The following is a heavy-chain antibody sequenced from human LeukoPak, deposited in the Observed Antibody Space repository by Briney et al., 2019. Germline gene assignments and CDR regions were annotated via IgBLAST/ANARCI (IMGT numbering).Heavy chain of an antibody. CDR3: ARGRIDYYDSSGYYLFDY. Sequence: PSETLSLTCTVSGGSISSYYWSWIRQPPGKGLEWIGYIYYSGSTNYNPSLKSRVTISVDTSKNQFSLKLSSVTAADTAVYYCARGRIDYYDSSGYYLFDYWGQGTLVTVSS. V-gene: IGHV4-59*01. CDR2: IYYSGST. J-gene: IGHJ4*02. D-gene: IGHD3-22*01. CDR1: GGSISSYY.